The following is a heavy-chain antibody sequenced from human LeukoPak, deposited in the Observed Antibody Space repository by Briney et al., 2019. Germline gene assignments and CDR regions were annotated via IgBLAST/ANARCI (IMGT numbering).Heavy chain of an antibody. CDR2: IYPGDSDT. D-gene: IGHD1-26*01. CDR1: GYSFTSYW. V-gene: IGHV5-51*01. CDR3: ARQLLGKWELSAPKDAFDI. Sequence: GESLKISCKGSGYSFTSYWIGWVRQMPGKGLEWMGIIYPGDSDTGYSPSFQGQVTISADKSISTAYLQWSSLKASDTAMYYCARQLLGKWELSAPKDAFDIWGQGTMVTVSS. J-gene: IGHJ3*02.